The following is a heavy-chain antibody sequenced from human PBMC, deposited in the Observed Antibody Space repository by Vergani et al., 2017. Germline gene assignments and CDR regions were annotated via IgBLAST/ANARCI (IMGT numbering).Heavy chain of an antibody. D-gene: IGHD6-13*01. J-gene: IGHJ4*02. V-gene: IGHV3-53*04. CDR2: IYSGGST. CDR1: GGTFSSYA. Sequence: VQLVQSGAEVKKPGSSVKVSCKASGGTFSSYAISWVRQAPGKGLEWVSVIYSGGSTYYADSVKGRFTISRHNSKNTLYLQMNSLRAEDTAVYYCAARDPLAGTDYWGQGTLVTVSS. CDR3: AARDPLAGTDY.